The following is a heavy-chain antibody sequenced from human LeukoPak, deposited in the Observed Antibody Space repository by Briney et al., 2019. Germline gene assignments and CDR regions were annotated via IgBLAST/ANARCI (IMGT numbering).Heavy chain of an antibody. Sequence: PGRSLRLSCTASGFTFDDYAMHWVRQASGEGLEWVSGISWNRGSIGYADSVKGRFTISRDNAKNSLYLQMNSLRAEDTALYYCAATGDYGDYGAFDIWGPGTMVTVSS. CDR3: AATGDYGDYGAFDI. J-gene: IGHJ3*02. CDR2: ISWNRGSI. D-gene: IGHD4-17*01. V-gene: IGHV3-9*01. CDR1: GFTFDDYA.